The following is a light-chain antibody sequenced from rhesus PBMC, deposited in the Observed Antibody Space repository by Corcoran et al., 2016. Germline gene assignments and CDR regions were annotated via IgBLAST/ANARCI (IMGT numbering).Light chain of an antibody. J-gene: IGKJ1*01. CDR2: KVF. CDR1: QSLVHSNGNTY. Sequence: DVVMTQSPLALPITPGQPASISCRSSQSLVHSNGNTYLSWFQQKPCQPPRLLIYKVFKRASGDPDKFSGSGSGTDFTLKISRVEAEGVGVYYCMQALRSPWTFGQGTKVEIK. V-gene: IGKV2-64*01. CDR3: MQALRSPWT.